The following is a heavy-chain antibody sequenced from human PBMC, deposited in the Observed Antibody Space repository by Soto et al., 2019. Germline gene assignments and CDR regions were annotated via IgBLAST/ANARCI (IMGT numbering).Heavy chain of an antibody. Sequence: SQTLSLTCAISGDSVSSNSAAWNWVRQSPSRGLEWLRRTYYRSKWYNDYAVSVKSRINIHPDTSKNQFSLQLNSVTPEETAVYYCARVSAWGYCSSNSCYTFYYYGLDVWGQGTTVTVSS. CDR3: ARVSAWGYCSSNSCYTFYYYGLDV. CDR1: GDSVSSNSAA. D-gene: IGHD2-2*02. V-gene: IGHV6-1*01. J-gene: IGHJ6*02. CDR2: TYYRSKWYN.